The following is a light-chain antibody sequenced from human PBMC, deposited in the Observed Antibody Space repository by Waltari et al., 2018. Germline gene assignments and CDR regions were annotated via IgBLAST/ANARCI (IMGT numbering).Light chain of an antibody. CDR1: QSVSSN. Sequence: ETVMTQSPATLSVSPGERATLSCRASQSVSSNLAWYQQKPGQAPRLLIYGASTRATGIPARFSGSGSVTEFTRTISSLQSEDFAVYYCQQYNNWPLYTFGQGTKLEI. V-gene: IGKV3-15*01. J-gene: IGKJ2*01. CDR2: GAS. CDR3: QQYNNWPLYT.